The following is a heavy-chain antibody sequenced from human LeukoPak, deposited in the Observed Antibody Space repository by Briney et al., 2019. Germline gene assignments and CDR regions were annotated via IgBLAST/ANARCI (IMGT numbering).Heavy chain of an antibody. V-gene: IGHV4-39*01. CDR3: ASLPLGVITPDALNT. CDR1: GASIGSSTYY. CDR2: VYYSGNT. J-gene: IGHJ3*02. D-gene: IGHD3-22*01. Sequence: SETLSLTCTVSGASIGSSTYYWAWIRQPPGKGLEWIGSVYYSGNTYYNPSLKSRVTISVDTSKTQFSLKLSSVTAADTAVYYCASLPLGVITPDALNTWGQGTMVIVSS.